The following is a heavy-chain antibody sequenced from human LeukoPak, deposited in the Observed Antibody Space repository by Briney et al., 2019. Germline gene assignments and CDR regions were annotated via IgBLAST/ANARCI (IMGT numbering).Heavy chain of an antibody. V-gene: IGHV4-39*01. CDR2: IYYSGST. D-gene: IGHD2-2*02. J-gene: IGHJ6*04. Sequence: SETLSLTCTVSGGSISSSSYYWGWIRQPPGKGLEWIGSIYYSGSTYYNPSLKSRVTISVDTSKNQFSLKLSSVTAADTAVYYCARPIAAATGIVVVPAAIGHWMDVWGKGTTVIVSS. CDR3: ARPIAAATGIVVVPAAIGHWMDV. CDR1: GGSISSSSYY.